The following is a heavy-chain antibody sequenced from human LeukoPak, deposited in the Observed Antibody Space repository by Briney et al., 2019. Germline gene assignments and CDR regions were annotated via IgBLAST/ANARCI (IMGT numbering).Heavy chain of an antibody. Sequence: SETLSLTCTVSGGSISIYYWNWIRQPAGKGLEWIGRVFTSGITNYNPSLKSRVTMSVDASRNQFAMNLSSVTAADTAVYYCARESSGSYYNPLGYMDVWGKGTTVTVSS. J-gene: IGHJ6*03. CDR2: VFTSGIT. CDR1: GGSISIYY. CDR3: ARESSGSYYNPLGYMDV. V-gene: IGHV4-4*07. D-gene: IGHD3-10*01.